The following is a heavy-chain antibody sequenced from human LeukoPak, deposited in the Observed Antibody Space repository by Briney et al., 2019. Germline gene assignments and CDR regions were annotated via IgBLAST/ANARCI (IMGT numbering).Heavy chain of an antibody. CDR1: GFTFSSYE. J-gene: IGHJ4*02. Sequence: GGSLRLSCAASGFTFSSYEMNWVRQAPGKGLDWVLYISASGTAIFYADSVKGRFTVSRDNARNSLSLQMNSLRAEDTAVYYCARDGSGYEGDYWGQGTLVTVSS. V-gene: IGHV3-48*03. D-gene: IGHD5-12*01. CDR3: ARDGSGYEGDY. CDR2: ISASGTAI.